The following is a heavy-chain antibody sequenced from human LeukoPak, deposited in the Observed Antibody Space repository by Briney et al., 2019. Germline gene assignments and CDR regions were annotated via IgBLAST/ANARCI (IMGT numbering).Heavy chain of an antibody. CDR2: ISAYNGNT. CDR3: ARDPRVQYYYGSGSYHFDY. J-gene: IGHJ4*02. D-gene: IGHD3-10*01. V-gene: IGHV1-18*01. Sequence: ASVKVSCKASGYTFTSYGISWVRQAPGQGLEWMGWISAYNGNTNYAQKLQGRVTMTTDTSTSTAYMELRSLRSDDTAVYYCARDPRVQYYYGSGSYHFDYWGQGTLVTVSS. CDR1: GYTFTSYG.